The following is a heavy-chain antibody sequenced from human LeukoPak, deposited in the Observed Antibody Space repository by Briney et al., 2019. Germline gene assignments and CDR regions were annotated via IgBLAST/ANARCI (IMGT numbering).Heavy chain of an antibody. V-gene: IGHV3-49*04. CDR3: SRDQYRYNYGSGSSGLFDY. CDR2: IRSNTYGGAG. Sequence: GGSLRLSCTASGFTFGDYAMSWVRQAPGKGLEWVGFIRSNTYGGAGEYAASVKGRFTISREESKSIAYLQMNSLKTEDTAVYYCSRDQYRYNYGSGSSGLFDYWGQGTLVTVSS. CDR1: GFTFGDYA. D-gene: IGHD3-10*01. J-gene: IGHJ4*02.